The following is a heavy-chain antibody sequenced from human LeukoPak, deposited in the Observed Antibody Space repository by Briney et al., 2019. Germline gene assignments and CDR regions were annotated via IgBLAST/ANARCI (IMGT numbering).Heavy chain of an antibody. D-gene: IGHD3-3*01. J-gene: IGHJ4*02. CDR3: ARGRIYDFWRRAFIDY. V-gene: IGHV4-34*01. Sequence: SETLPLTCAVYGGSFSGYYWSWIRQPPGKGLEWIGEINHSGSTNYNPSLKSRVTISVDTSKNQFSLKLSSVTAADTAVYYCARGRIYDFWRRAFIDYWGQGTLVTVSS. CDR1: GGSFSGYY. CDR2: INHSGST.